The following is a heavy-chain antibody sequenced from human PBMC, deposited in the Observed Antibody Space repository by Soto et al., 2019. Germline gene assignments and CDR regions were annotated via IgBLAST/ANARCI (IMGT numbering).Heavy chain of an antibody. J-gene: IGHJ6*03. D-gene: IGHD4-17*01. CDR1: GGSISSYY. CDR2: IYYSGNT. Sequence: SETLSLTCTVSGGSISSYYWSWIRQPPGKGLEWIGYIYYSGNTNYNPSLKSRLTISVDTSKNQFSLRLSSVTAADTAVYYCARQVPYGDYVPEPFYMDVWGKGTTVTVSS. CDR3: ARQVPYGDYVPEPFYMDV. V-gene: IGHV4-59*08.